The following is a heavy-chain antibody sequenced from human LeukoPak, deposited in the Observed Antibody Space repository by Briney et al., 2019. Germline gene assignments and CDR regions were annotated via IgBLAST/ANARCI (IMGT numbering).Heavy chain of an antibody. D-gene: IGHD6-13*01. CDR2: IYHSGST. CDR3: AREGVAAAGTGGDDAFDI. J-gene: IGHJ3*02. CDR1: GGSISSGGYS. Sequence: SQTLSLTCAVSGGSISSGGYSWSWIRQPPGKGLEWIGYIYHSGSTYYNPSLKSRVTISVDRSKNQFSLKLSSVTAADTAVYYCAREGVAAAGTGGDDAFDIWGQGKMAPVSS. V-gene: IGHV4-30-2*01.